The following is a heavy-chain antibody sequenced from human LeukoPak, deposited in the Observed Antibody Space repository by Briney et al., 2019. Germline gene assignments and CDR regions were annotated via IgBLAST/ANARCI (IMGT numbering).Heavy chain of an antibody. CDR1: GGSISSSSYY. D-gene: IGHD3-16*02. CDR3: ARVRGLRLGELSLHPAYFDY. J-gene: IGHJ4*02. Sequence: PSETLSLTCTVSGGSISSSSYYWGWIRQPPGKGLEWIGCIYYSGSTYYNPSLKSRVTISVDTSKNQFSLKLSSVTAADTAVYYCARVRGLRLGELSLHPAYFDYWGQGTLVAVSS. CDR2: IYYSGST. V-gene: IGHV4-39*07.